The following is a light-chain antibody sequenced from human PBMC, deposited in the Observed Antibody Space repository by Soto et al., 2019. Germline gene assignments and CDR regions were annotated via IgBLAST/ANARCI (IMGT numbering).Light chain of an antibody. Sequence: QSALTQSPSASGSPGQSVTISCTGTSSDVGGHNYVSWYQHHPGKAPKLIFYEVSKRPSGVPDRFSGSKSGNTASLTVSGLQAEDEAVYYCSSTAGNNNLVFGGGTKVTVL. CDR3: SSTAGNNNLV. CDR2: EVS. CDR1: SSDVGGHNY. J-gene: IGLJ3*02. V-gene: IGLV2-8*01.